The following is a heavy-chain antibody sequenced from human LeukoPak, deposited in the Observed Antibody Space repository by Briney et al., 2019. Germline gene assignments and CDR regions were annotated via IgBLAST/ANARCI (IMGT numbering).Heavy chain of an antibody. D-gene: IGHD1-1*01. Sequence: KSSETLFLTCAVYGGSFSGYYWSWIRQPPGKGLEWIGEINHSGSTNYNPSLKSRVTITVDTSKNQFSLKLSSVTAADTAVYYCARGSNRRPFDYWGQGTLVTVSS. J-gene: IGHJ4*02. CDR1: GGSFSGYY. V-gene: IGHV4-34*01. CDR2: INHSGST. CDR3: ARGSNRRPFDY.